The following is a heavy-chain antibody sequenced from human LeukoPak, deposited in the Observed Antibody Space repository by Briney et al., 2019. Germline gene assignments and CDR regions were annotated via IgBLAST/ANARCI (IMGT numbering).Heavy chain of an antibody. CDR1: GFTFSDYY. CDR2: ISSSGSTI. CDR3: ASTYDSSGYYRNPPDY. Sequence: TGGSLRLSCAAPGFTFSDYYMSWIRQAPGKGLEWVSYISSSGSTIYYADSVKGRFTISRDNSKNSLYLQMNSLRAEDTAVYYCASTYDSSGYYRNPPDYWGQGTLVTVSS. D-gene: IGHD3-22*01. J-gene: IGHJ4*02. V-gene: IGHV3-11*04.